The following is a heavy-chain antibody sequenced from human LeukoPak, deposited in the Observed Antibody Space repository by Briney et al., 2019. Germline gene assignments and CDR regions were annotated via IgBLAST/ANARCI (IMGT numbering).Heavy chain of an antibody. CDR3: AKRGDSLTGYYKFDF. CDR2: ISDRGDRT. J-gene: IGHJ4*02. Sequence: GGSLRLSCAASGFTFSSYAMTWVRQAPGEGLEWVSGISDRGDRTYYADSVKGRFTISRDNSKNTLYLQMSSLRAEDTAVYYCAKRGDSLTGYYKFDFWGQGTLLTVSS. CDR1: GFTFSSYA. D-gene: IGHD3-9*01. V-gene: IGHV3-23*01.